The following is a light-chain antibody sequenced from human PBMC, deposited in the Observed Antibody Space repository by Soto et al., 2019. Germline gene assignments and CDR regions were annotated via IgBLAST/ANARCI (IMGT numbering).Light chain of an antibody. CDR3: QQYDSAPDT. CDR1: QGVRRSY. Sequence: EIVLTQSPGTLSLSPGERATLSCRASQGVRRSYLAWYQQKPGQAPRLLIYGASSRATGIPVRFSGSGSGTDFTLTISRLEPEDFAVYYCQQYDSAPDTFGQGTRLEIK. CDR2: GAS. J-gene: IGKJ5*01. V-gene: IGKV3-20*01.